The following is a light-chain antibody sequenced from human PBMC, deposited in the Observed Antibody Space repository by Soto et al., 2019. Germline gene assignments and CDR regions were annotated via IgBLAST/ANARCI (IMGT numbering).Light chain of an antibody. CDR1: SRDVGGYNY. V-gene: IGLV2-14*01. CDR3: SSYTSSSTLGV. CDR2: DVS. Sequence: QSVLTQPASVSGSPGQSITISCTGTSRDVGGYNYVSWYQQHPGKAPKLMIYDVSNRPSGVSNRFSGSKSGNTASLTISGLQAEDEADYYCSSYTSSSTLGVFGTRTKVTVL. J-gene: IGLJ1*01.